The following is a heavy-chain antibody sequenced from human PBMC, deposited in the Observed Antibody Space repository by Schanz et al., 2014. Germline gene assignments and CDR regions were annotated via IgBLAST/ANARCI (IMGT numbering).Heavy chain of an antibody. V-gene: IGHV3-7*01. CDR1: GFTFSNHA. D-gene: IGHD3-3*01. J-gene: IGHJ4*02. CDR2: MWNDGIKT. CDR3: ARGVRIDY. Sequence: EVRLVESGGGLVKPGGSLRLSCAASGFTFSNHALSWVRQAPGKGLEWVAVMWNDGIKTHYADSGKGRFTISRDNAKNSLYLQMNSLTAEDTAVYYCARGVRIDYWGQGTLVTVSS.